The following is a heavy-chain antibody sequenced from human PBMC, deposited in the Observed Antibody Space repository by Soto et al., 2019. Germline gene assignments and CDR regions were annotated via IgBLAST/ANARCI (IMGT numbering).Heavy chain of an antibody. CDR1: NFSISSGYY. CDR3: ARTHSGSYYSVFNY. Sequence: LSLTCVVSNFSISSGYYWGWIRQSPGKGLEWIASIYRSGTTSYNPSLKSRVTISVDPSKNQFSLMLTAGTAADTAVYYCARTHSGSYYSVFNYWGRGSLVTVSS. V-gene: IGHV4-38-2*01. D-gene: IGHD1-26*01. CDR2: IYRSGTT. J-gene: IGHJ4*02.